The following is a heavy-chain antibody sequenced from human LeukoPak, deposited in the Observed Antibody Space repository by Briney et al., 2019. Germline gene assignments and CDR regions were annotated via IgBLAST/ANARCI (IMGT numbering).Heavy chain of an antibody. V-gene: IGHV3-74*01. D-gene: IGHD5-12*01. CDR1: GNYW. Sequence: GGSLRLSCAASGNYWMHWVRQAPGKGLVWVSHINSDGSWTSYADSVKGRFTISKDNAKNTVYLQMNSLRAEDTAVYYCAKDPYDSYFDYWGQGTLVTVSS. CDR2: INSDGSWT. J-gene: IGHJ4*02. CDR3: AKDPYDSYFDY.